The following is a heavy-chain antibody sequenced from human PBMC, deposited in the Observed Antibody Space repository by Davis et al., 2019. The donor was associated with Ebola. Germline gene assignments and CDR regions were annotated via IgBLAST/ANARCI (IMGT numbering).Heavy chain of an antibody. CDR1: GFTFSTYS. D-gene: IGHD3-22*01. V-gene: IGHV3-48*02. CDR2: ISSSSSTI. J-gene: IGHJ4*02. Sequence: GESLKISCAASGFTFSTYSMNWVRQAPGKGLEWVSYISSSSSTIYYADSVKGRFTISRDNAKNSLYLQRNSLRDEETAVYYCARGRYYDSSGSYWGKDYWGQGTLVTVSS. CDR3: ARGRYYDSSGSYWGKDY.